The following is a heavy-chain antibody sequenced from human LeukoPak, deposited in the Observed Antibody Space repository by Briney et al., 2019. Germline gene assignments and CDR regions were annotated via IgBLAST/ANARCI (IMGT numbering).Heavy chain of an antibody. CDR3: ARAPPPFLYSSSSWSFDY. J-gene: IGHJ4*02. Sequence: KPSETLSLTCAVYGGSFSGYYWSWIRQPPGKGLEWIGEINHSGSTNYNPSLKSRVTISVDTSKNQFSLKLGSVTAADTAVYYCARAPPPFLYSSSSWSFDYWGQGTLVTVSS. CDR2: INHSGST. D-gene: IGHD6-13*01. CDR1: GGSFSGYY. V-gene: IGHV4-34*01.